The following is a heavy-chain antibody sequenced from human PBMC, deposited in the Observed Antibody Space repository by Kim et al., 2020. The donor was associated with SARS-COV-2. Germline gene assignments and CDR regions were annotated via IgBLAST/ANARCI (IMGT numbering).Heavy chain of an antibody. D-gene: IGHD2-15*01. J-gene: IGHJ6*02. V-gene: IGHV3-30*02. Sequence: GRFTISRDNSKNTLYLQMNSLRAEDTAVYYCAKDPGVVREDYYYYYGMDVWGQGTTVTVSS. CDR3: AKDPGVVREDYYYYYGMDV.